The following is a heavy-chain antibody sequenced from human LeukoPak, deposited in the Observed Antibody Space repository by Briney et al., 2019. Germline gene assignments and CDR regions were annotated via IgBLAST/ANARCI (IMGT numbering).Heavy chain of an antibody. CDR2: FDPEHGET. J-gene: IGHJ4*02. CDR1: GYTLTELS. V-gene: IGHV1-24*01. Sequence: ASVKVSCKVSGYTLTELSMHWVRQAPGKGLEWMGGFDPEHGETVYAQKFQGRLTVTEDTSTHTAYMELSNLRSDDTAVYYCATDPVGYCNADGCYSVDYWGQGTLVTVSS. D-gene: IGHD2-15*01. CDR3: ATDPVGYCNADGCYSVDY.